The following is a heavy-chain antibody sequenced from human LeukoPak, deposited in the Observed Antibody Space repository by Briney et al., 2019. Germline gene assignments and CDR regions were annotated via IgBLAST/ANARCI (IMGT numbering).Heavy chain of an antibody. Sequence: GGTLRLSCAASGFTFSSHGMNWVRQAPGKGLEWVSYISSSGSTIYYADSVKGRFTISRDNAKNSLYLQMNSLRAEDTAVYYCAELGITMIGGVWGKGTTVTISS. D-gene: IGHD3-10*02. CDR2: ISSSGSTI. CDR1: GFTFSSHG. CDR3: AELGITMIGGV. J-gene: IGHJ6*04. V-gene: IGHV3-48*04.